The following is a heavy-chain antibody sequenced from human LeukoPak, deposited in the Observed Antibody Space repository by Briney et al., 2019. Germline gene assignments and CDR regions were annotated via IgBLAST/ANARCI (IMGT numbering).Heavy chain of an antibody. CDR3: ARGSSSSWYLPPPQLDY. J-gene: IGHJ4*02. CDR2: IYDSGST. CDR1: GGSISSSSYY. V-gene: IGHV4-39*01. D-gene: IGHD6-13*01. Sequence: SSETLSLTCTVSGGSISSSSYYWGWIRQPPGKGLEWIGSIYDSGSTYYNPSLKSRVTISVDTSKNQFSLKLNSVTAADTAVYYCARGSSSSWYLPPPQLDYWGQGTLVTVSS.